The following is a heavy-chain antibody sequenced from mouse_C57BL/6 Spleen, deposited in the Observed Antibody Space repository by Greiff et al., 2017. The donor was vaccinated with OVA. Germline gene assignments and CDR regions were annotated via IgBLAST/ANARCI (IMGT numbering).Heavy chain of an antibody. CDR3: TREGVWVYYYGSSYAMDY. V-gene: IGHV5-9-1*02. CDR2: ISSGGDYI. Sequence: EVKLVESGEGLVKPGGSLKLSCAASGFTFSSYAMSWVRQTPEKRLEWVAYISSGGDYIYYADTVKGRFTISRDNARNTLYLQMSSLKSEDTAMYYCTREGVWVYYYGSSYAMDYWGQVTSVTVSS. J-gene: IGHJ4*01. CDR1: GFTFSSYA. D-gene: IGHD1-1*01.